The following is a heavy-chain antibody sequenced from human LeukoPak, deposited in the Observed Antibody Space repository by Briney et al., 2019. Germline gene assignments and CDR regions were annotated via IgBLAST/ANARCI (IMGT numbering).Heavy chain of an antibody. Sequence: GGSLRLSCAASGFTFSSYAMHWVRQAPGKGLEWVAVISYDGSNKYYADSVKGRFTISRDNSKNTLYLQMNSLRAEDTAVYYCAREVREDTMVRAYYYGMDVWGQGTTVTVSS. J-gene: IGHJ6*02. CDR3: AREVREDTMVRAYYYGMDV. V-gene: IGHV3-30-3*01. D-gene: IGHD3-10*01. CDR2: ISYDGSNK. CDR1: GFTFSSYA.